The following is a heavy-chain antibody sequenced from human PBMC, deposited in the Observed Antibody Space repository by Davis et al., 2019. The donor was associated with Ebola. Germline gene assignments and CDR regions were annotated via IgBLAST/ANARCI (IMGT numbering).Heavy chain of an antibody. CDR3: AREMAGGDRYCSSTSCTNYYYYGMDV. Sequence: PGGSLRLSCAASGFTVSSNYMSWVRQAPGKGLEWVSVIYSGGSTYYADSVKGRFTISRHNSKNTLYLQMNSLRAEDTAVYYCAREMAGGDRYCSSTSCTNYYYYGMDVWGQGTTVTVSS. D-gene: IGHD2-2*01. V-gene: IGHV3-53*04. J-gene: IGHJ6*02. CDR1: GFTVSSNY. CDR2: IYSGGST.